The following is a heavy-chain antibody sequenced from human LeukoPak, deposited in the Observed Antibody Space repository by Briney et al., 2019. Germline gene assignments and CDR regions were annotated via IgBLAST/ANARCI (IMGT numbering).Heavy chain of an antibody. Sequence: ASVKVSCKASGGTFSSYAISWVRQAPGQGLEWMGGIIPIFGTANYAQKFQGRVTITADESTGTAYMELSSLRSEDTAVYYRARGELEPPFGVSYYYYYGMDVWGQGTTVTVSS. CDR1: GGTFSSYA. CDR3: ARGELEPPFGVSYYYYYGMDV. D-gene: IGHD1-14*01. CDR2: IIPIFGTA. J-gene: IGHJ6*02. V-gene: IGHV1-69*13.